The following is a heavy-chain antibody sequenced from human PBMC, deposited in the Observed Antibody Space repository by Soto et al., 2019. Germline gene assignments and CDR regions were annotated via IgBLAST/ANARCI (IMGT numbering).Heavy chain of an antibody. CDR2: ISPGSRYP. D-gene: IGHD2-21*01. CDR3: VRGCGGGLFDP. J-gene: IGHJ5*02. CDR1: GFTFGDSY. V-gene: IGHV3-11*06. Sequence: GGSLRLSCAGSGFTFGDSYMSWIRQAPGKGLEWLSYISPGSRYPAYADSVKGRFTISRDNAKRSLYLQMMSLTADDTAIYYCVRGCGGGLFDPWGQGTMVTVSS.